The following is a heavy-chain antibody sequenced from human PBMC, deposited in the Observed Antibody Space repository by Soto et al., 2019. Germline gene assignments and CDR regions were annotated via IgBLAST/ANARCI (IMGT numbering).Heavy chain of an antibody. V-gene: IGHV5-51*01. CDR1: GDSFTSYW. CDR3: ARHHYYGSGRDWFDP. CDR2: IYPGDSDT. D-gene: IGHD3-10*01. J-gene: IGHJ5*02. Sequence: GESLKISCKGSGDSFTSYWIAWVRQMPGKGLEWMGVIYPGDSDTRYSPSFEGQVTISADKSISTAYLQWSSLKASDTAMYYCARHHYYGSGRDWFDPWGQGTQVTVSS.